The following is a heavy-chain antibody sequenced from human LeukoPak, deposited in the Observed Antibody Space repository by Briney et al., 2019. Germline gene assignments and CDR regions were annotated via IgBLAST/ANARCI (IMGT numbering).Heavy chain of an antibody. CDR3: ARDRRDTSMVWDY. Sequence: SETLSLTCTVSGGSISSYYWSWTRQPPGKGLEWIGYIYYSGNTNYNPSLKSRVTISVDTSKNQFSLKMRSVTAADTAVYYCARDRRDTSMVWDYWGQGTLVTVSS. D-gene: IGHD5-18*01. V-gene: IGHV4-59*01. J-gene: IGHJ4*02. CDR1: GGSISSYY. CDR2: IYYSGNT.